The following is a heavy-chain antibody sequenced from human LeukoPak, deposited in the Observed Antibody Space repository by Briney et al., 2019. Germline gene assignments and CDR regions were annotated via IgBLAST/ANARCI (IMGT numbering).Heavy chain of an antibody. Sequence: GGSLRLSCAASGFTFSSYAIHWVRQAPGKGLEWVAVISFDGTDAFYADSVKGRFTISRDNSKNTLYLQMNSLRAEDTALYYCARQRRGRLYCSSTSCYSGFDYWGQGTLVTVSS. CDR1: GFTFSSYA. CDR3: ARQRRGRLYCSSTSCYSGFDY. D-gene: IGHD2-2*02. V-gene: IGHV3-30*04. CDR2: ISFDGTDA. J-gene: IGHJ4*02.